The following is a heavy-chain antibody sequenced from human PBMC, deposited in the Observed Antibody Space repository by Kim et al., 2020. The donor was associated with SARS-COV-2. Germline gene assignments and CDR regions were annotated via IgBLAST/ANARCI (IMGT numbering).Heavy chain of an antibody. CDR3: ARDRPHTYGSGTYMDV. Sequence: SETLSLTCAVSGGSISTINWWSWVRQPPGKGLEWIGEIYHSGTTTYNPSLESRVSISVDKSKNQFSLKLSSVTAADTAAYYCARDRPHTYGSGTYMDVWGQGTTVTVSS. V-gene: IGHV4-4*02. CDR2: IYHSGTT. CDR1: GGSISTINW. D-gene: IGHD3-10*01. J-gene: IGHJ6*02.